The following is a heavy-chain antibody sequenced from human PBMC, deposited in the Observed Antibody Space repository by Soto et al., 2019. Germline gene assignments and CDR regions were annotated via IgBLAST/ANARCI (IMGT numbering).Heavy chain of an antibody. CDR1: GFTFSSYS. J-gene: IGHJ4*02. V-gene: IGHV3-48*01. D-gene: IGHD2-21*01. CDR2: FSISSTTK. CDR3: VRVECGVEVSGGGGNCYWSYFAY. Sequence: PGGSLRLSCTTSGFTFSSYSMNWVRQAPGKGLEWVSYFSISSTTKYYADSVQGLFTISRDNAKNSLFLQMNSLRAEDTAVYYCVRVECGVEVSGGGGNCYWSYFAYWGQGTLVTVSS.